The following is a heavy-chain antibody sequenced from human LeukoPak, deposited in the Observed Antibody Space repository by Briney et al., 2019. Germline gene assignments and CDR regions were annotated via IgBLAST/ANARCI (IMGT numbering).Heavy chain of an antibody. CDR2: INPSGGST. CDR3: ARGSDSGSYSY. CDR1: GGTFSSYA. Sequence: GASVKVSCKASGGTFSSYAISWVRQAPGQGLEWMGIINPSGGSTSYAQKSQGRVTMTRDTSTSTVYMELSSLRSEDTAVYYCARGSDSGSYSYWGQGTLVTVSS. J-gene: IGHJ4*02. D-gene: IGHD1-26*01. V-gene: IGHV1-46*01.